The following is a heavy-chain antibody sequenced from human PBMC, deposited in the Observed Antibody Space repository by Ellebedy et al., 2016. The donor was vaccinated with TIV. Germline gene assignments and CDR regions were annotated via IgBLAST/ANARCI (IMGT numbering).Heavy chain of an antibody. J-gene: IGHJ4*02. Sequence: GESLKISCAASGFTFSSYGMHWVRQAPGKGLEWVAVISYDGSNKYYADSVKGRFTISKDNSKNTLYLQMNSLRAEDTAVYYCARWNPDDYWGQGTLVTVSS. CDR1: GFTFSSYG. CDR2: ISYDGSNK. CDR3: ARWNPDDY. V-gene: IGHV3-30*03. D-gene: IGHD1-1*01.